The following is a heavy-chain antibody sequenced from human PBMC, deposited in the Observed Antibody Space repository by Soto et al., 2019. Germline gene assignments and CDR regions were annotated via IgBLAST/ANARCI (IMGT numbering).Heavy chain of an antibody. Sequence: QVQLQESGPGLVKPSQTLSLTCTVSGGSISSGDYYWGWIRQPPGKGLEWIGYIFYSGSTYYNPSLKSRVTISLHPSKKQFSLKLSSVTAADTAVYYCARIGDGVTSVSGYFDLWGRGTLVTVSS. V-gene: IGHV4-30-4*01. CDR3: ARIGDGVTSVSGYFDL. CDR1: GGSISSGDYY. CDR2: IFYSGST. D-gene: IGHD4-17*01. J-gene: IGHJ2*01.